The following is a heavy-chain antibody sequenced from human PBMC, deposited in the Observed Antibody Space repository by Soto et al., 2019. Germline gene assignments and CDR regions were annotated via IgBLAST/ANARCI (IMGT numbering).Heavy chain of an antibody. Sequence: PGESLKISCQGSGYSFTSYWIGWVRQMPGKGLEWMGIIYPGDSDTRYSPSFQGQVTISADKSISTAYLQWSSLKASDTAMYYCARSKGIAAAGLLDNWFDPWGQGTLVTVSS. CDR1: GYSFTSYW. J-gene: IGHJ5*02. D-gene: IGHD6-13*01. CDR3: ARSKGIAAAGLLDNWFDP. CDR2: IYPGDSDT. V-gene: IGHV5-51*01.